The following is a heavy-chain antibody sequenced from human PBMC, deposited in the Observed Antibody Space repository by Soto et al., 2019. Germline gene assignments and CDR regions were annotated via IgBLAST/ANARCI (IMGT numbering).Heavy chain of an antibody. J-gene: IGHJ4*02. V-gene: IGHV1-69*13. CDR2: IIPIFGTA. CDR1: GGTFSSYA. D-gene: IGHD6-19*01. Sequence: VKVSCKASGGTFSSYAISWVRQAPGQGLEWMGGIIPIFGTANYAQKFQGRVTITADESTSTAYMELSSLRSEDTAVYYCASFRPQSLEAAPRPFDYWGQGTLVTVSS. CDR3: ASFRPQSLEAAPRPFDY.